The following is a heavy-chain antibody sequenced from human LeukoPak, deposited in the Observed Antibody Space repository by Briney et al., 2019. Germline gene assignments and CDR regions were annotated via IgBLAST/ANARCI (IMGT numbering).Heavy chain of an antibody. D-gene: IGHD3-22*01. CDR1: GFTFSSYG. Sequence: GGSLRLSCAASGFTFSSYGMHWVRQAPGKGLEWVAVISYDGSNKYYADSVKGRFTISRDNSKNTLYLQMNSLRAEDTAVYYCAKDLDSSGYFVYLDYWGQGTLVTVSS. J-gene: IGHJ4*02. V-gene: IGHV3-30*18. CDR2: ISYDGSNK. CDR3: AKDLDSSGYFVYLDY.